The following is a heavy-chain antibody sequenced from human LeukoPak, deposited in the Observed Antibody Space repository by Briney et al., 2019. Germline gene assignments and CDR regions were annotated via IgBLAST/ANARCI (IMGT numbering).Heavy chain of an antibody. Sequence: GASVKVSCKASGYTFTSYGISWVRQAPGQGLEWMGWISAYNGNTNYAQKLQGRVTMATDTSTSTAYMELRSLRSDDTAVYYCARDKRWLQFTNWFDPWGQGTLVTVSS. J-gene: IGHJ5*02. D-gene: IGHD5-24*01. CDR3: ARDKRWLQFTNWFDP. CDR1: GYTFTSYG. V-gene: IGHV1-18*01. CDR2: ISAYNGNT.